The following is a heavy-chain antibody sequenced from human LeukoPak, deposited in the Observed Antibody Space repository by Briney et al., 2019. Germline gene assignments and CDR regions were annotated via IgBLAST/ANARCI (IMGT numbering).Heavy chain of an antibody. D-gene: IGHD6-13*01. J-gene: IGHJ5*02. CDR2: IRYDGSNK. V-gene: IGHV3-30*02. CDR3: AKDPGSSWYAGHWFDP. CDR1: GFTFSSYG. Sequence: PGGSLRLSCAASGFTFSSYGMHWVRQAPGKGLEWVAFIRYDGSNKYYADSVKGRFTISRDNSKNTLYLQMNSLRAEDTAVYYCAKDPGSSWYAGHWFDPWGQGTLVTVSS.